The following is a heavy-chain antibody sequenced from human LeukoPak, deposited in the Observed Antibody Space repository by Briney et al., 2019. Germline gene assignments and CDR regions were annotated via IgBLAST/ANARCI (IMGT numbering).Heavy chain of an antibody. CDR3: AREASIAARPDYYYYMDV. CDR1: GGSISSYY. J-gene: IGHJ6*03. V-gene: IGHV4-4*07. Sequence: SETLSLTCTVSGGSISSYYWSWIRQPAGKGLEWIGRIYTSGSTNYNPSLKSRVTMSVDTSKNQFSLKLSSVTAADTAVYYCAREASIAARPDYYYYMDVWGKGTTVTVSS. D-gene: IGHD6-6*01. CDR2: IYTSGST.